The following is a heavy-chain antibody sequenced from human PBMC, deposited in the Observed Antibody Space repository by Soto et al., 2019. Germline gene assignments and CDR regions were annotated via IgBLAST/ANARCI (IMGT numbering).Heavy chain of an antibody. CDR3: AKDGRFLEWLSHLPYYYYYYGMDV. J-gene: IGHJ6*02. D-gene: IGHD3-3*01. Sequence: PGGSLRLSCTASVFTVGSYSMNWFRQGAGKVLEWVSSISSSSSYIYYADSVKGRFTISRDNSKNTLYLQMNSLRAEDTAVYYCAKDGRFLEWLSHLPYYYYYYGMDVWGQGTTVTVSS. CDR1: VFTVGSYS. V-gene: IGHV3-21*01. CDR2: ISSSSSYI.